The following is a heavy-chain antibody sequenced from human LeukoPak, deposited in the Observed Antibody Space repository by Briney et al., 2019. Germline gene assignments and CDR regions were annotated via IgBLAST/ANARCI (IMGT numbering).Heavy chain of an antibody. Sequence: PSETLSLTCTVSGGSISSYYWSWIRQPPGKGLEWIGYIYYSGSTSYNPSLKSRVTISVDTSKNQISLRLSSVTAADTAVYYCVRVDNGGNYFDYWGQGTLVTVSS. CDR1: GGSISSYY. D-gene: IGHD4-23*01. CDR3: VRVDNGGNYFDY. V-gene: IGHV4-59*08. CDR2: IYYSGST. J-gene: IGHJ4*02.